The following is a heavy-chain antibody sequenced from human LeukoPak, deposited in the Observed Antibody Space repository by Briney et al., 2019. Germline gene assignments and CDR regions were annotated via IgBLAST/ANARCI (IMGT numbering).Heavy chain of an antibody. CDR1: GYTLTELS. J-gene: IGHJ4*02. CDR2: FDPEEGET. CDR3: ATRVVEVITTGPQTEADY. D-gene: IGHD3-22*01. Sequence: GASVKVSCKVSGYTLTELSMHWVRQAPGKGLEWMGGFDPEEGETIYAQKFQGRVTMTEDTSTDTAYMELSSLRSEDTAVYYCATRVVEVITTGPQTEADYWGQGTLVTVSS. V-gene: IGHV1-24*01.